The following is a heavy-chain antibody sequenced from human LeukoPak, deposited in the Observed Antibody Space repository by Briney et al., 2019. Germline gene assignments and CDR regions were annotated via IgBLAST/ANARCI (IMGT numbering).Heavy chain of an antibody. V-gene: IGHV1-69*05. Sequence: ASLKVSRKASGGTLSSYTISSVGPAPGERGWWRGRIIPIFGTANYAQKFQGRVTITTDESTSTAYMELSSLRSEDTAVYYCARFPWRDLDAFDIWGQGTMVTVSS. J-gene: IGHJ3*02. D-gene: IGHD1-1*01. CDR3: ARFPWRDLDAFDI. CDR2: IIPIFGTA. CDR1: GGTLSSYT.